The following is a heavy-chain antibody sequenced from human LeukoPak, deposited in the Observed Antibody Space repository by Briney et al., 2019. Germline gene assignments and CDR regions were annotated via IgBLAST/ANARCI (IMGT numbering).Heavy chain of an antibody. J-gene: IGHJ4*02. CDR1: GFTFGDFY. Sequence: GGSLRLSCAASGFTFGDFYMSWMRQAPGKGLEWISYISGSDDNIQYADSLKGRFTISRDNAKNSLYLQMNSLRAEDTAVYYCARDRGDSGSYSFDYWGQGTLVTVSS. CDR2: ISGSDDNI. CDR3: ARDRGDSGSYSFDY. V-gene: IGHV3-11*01. D-gene: IGHD1-26*01.